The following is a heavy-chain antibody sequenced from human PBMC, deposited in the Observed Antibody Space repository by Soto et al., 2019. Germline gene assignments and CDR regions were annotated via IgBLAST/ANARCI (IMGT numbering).Heavy chain of an antibody. V-gene: IGHV3-11*01. Sequence: QVQLVESGGGLVKPGGSLRLSCAASGFTFSDYYMSWLRQAPGKGLEWVSYISSSGSTIYYADSVKGRFTISRDNAKQALYLQMISRRAEDTAVYYSATGRSGLGFDYWGQGTLVTVSS. D-gene: IGHD3-10*01. CDR2: ISSSGSTI. CDR1: GFTFSDYY. J-gene: IGHJ4*02. CDR3: ATGRSGLGFDY.